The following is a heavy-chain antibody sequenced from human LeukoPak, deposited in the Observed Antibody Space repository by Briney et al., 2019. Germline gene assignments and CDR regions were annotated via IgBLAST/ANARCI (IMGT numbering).Heavy chain of an antibody. D-gene: IGHD3-10*01. CDR1: GFTFDDYA. CDR3: AYLGY. J-gene: IGHJ4*02. Sequence: PGGSLRLSCAASGFTFDDYAMHWVRQAPGKGLEWVSGISWNSGSIGYADSVKGRFAISRDNAKNSLYLQMNSLRAEDTALHYCAYLGYWGQGTLVTVSS. V-gene: IGHV3-9*01. CDR2: ISWNSGSI.